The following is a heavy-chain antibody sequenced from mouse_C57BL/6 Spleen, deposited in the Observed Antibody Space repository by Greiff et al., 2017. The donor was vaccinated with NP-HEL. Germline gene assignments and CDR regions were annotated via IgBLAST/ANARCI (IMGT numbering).Heavy chain of an antibody. V-gene: IGHV5-4*01. D-gene: IGHD2-4*01. CDR1: GFTFSSSA. J-gene: IGHJ4*01. Sequence: DVHLVESGGGLVKPGGSLKLSCAASGFTFSSSAMSWVRQTPEKRLEWVATISDGGSYTYYPDNVKGRFTISRDNAKNNLYLQMSHLKSEDTAMYYCARDRGLDAMDYWGQGTSVTVSS. CDR3: ARDRGLDAMDY. CDR2: ISDGGSYT.